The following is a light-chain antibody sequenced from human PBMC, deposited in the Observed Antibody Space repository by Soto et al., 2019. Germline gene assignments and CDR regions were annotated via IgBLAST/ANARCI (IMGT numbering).Light chain of an antibody. CDR1: QSISSW. Sequence: DIQMTQSPSTLSASVGDRVTITCRASQSISSWLAWYQQKPGKSPKLLIYKASSLESGVPSRFSGSVSGTEFTLTSSSLQPDDFATYYCQQYDSYPWTFGQGTKVEIK. J-gene: IGKJ1*01. CDR3: QQYDSYPWT. CDR2: KAS. V-gene: IGKV1-5*03.